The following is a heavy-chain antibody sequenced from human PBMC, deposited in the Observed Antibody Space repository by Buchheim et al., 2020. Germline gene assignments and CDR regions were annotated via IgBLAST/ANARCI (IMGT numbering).Heavy chain of an antibody. J-gene: IGHJ6*02. D-gene: IGHD2/OR15-2a*01. CDR1: GFTFSYYA. CDR3: AKNFAAANHGIDV. Sequence: EVQLLESGGDLVQPGGSLRLSCAASGFTFSYYAMTWVRQAPGKGLEWVSTINDSGDKTYYADSVKGRFTISRDNSKNTLYLQMDSLGVEDTAEYYCAKNFAAANHGIDVWGPGAT. V-gene: IGHV3-23*01. CDR2: INDSGDKT.